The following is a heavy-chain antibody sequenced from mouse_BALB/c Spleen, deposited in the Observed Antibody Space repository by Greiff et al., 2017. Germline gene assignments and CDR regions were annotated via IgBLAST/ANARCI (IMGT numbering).Heavy chain of an antibody. D-gene: IGHD2-3*01. CDR3: ARGDDGYYWYFDV. CDR2: INSNGGST. CDR1: GFTFSSYG. V-gene: IGHV5-6-3*01. Sequence: EVQRVDSGGGLVQPGGSLKLSCAASGFTFSSYGMSWVRQTPDKRLELVATINSNGGSTYYPDSVKGRFTISRDNAKNTLYLQMSSLKSEDTAMYYCARGDDGYYWYFDVWGAGTTVTVSS. J-gene: IGHJ1*01.